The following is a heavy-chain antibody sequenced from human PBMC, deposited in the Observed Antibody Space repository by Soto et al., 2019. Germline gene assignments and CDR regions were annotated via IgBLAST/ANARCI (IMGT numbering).Heavy chain of an antibody. Sequence: QLQLQESGPGLVKPSETLSLTCTVSGGSISSSSYYWGWIRQPPGKGLEWIGSIYYSGSTYYNPSLKGRVTISVDTSKNQFSLKLSSVTAADTAVYYCASHAYYYGSGTPASPVDYWGQGTLVTVSS. D-gene: IGHD3-10*01. J-gene: IGHJ4*02. CDR2: IYYSGST. V-gene: IGHV4-39*01. CDR1: GGSISSSSYY. CDR3: ASHAYYYGSGTPASPVDY.